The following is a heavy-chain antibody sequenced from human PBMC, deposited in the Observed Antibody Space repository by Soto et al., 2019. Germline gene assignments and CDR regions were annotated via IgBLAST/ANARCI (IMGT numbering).Heavy chain of an antibody. D-gene: IGHD5-12*01. Sequence: GGSLRLSCAASGFTVSSNYMSWVRQAPGEGLEWVSVIYSGGSTYYADSVKGRFTISRDNSKNTLYLQMNSLRAEDTAVYYCARGLYSGWYYFDYWGQGTLVTVSS. CDR1: GFTVSSNY. V-gene: IGHV3-66*01. CDR2: IYSGGST. J-gene: IGHJ4*02. CDR3: ARGLYSGWYYFDY.